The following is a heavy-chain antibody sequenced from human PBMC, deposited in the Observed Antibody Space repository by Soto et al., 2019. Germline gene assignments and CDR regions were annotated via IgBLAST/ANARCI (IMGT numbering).Heavy chain of an antibody. V-gene: IGHV3-48*01. CDR2: ISSTGGTI. J-gene: IGHJ4*02. D-gene: IGHD4-17*01. CDR1: GFTFSSYS. Sequence: EVQLVESGGDLVQPGGCLRLSCAASGFTFSSYSMNWVRQAPGTGLEWISYISSTGGTIYYADSVKGRFTISRDNAKNSLYLQMNSLRAEDTAVYYCARDFYGDYGADYWGQGTLVSVSS. CDR3: ARDFYGDYGADY.